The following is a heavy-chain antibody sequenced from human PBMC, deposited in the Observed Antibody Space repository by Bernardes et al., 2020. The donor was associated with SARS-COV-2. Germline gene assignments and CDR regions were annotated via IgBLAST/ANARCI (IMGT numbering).Heavy chain of an antibody. CDR3: AKSSWLDN. D-gene: IGHD3-10*01. J-gene: IGHJ4*01. Sequence: GGSLRLSCGASGFTFSSLGVSWVRQAPGKGPEWVSGISESGDSTWYADSVRGRFTTSRDNSKNTLHLQMNNLRVEDTAVYYCAKSSWLDNWGHGTRVTVSS. CDR1: GFTFSSLG. V-gene: IGHV3-23*01. CDR2: ISESGDST.